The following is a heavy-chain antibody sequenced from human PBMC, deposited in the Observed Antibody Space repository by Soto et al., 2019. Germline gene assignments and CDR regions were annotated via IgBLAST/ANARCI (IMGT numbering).Heavy chain of an antibody. CDR3: ARGPTSVVGATGSYFDY. J-gene: IGHJ4*02. Sequence: GGSLRLSCAASGFTFSSYAMHWVRQAPGKGLEWVAVISYDGSNKYYADSVKGRFTISRDNSKNTLYLQMNSLRAEDTAVYYCARGPTSVVGATGSYFDYWGQGTLVTVSS. D-gene: IGHD1-26*01. CDR2: ISYDGSNK. V-gene: IGHV3-30-3*01. CDR1: GFTFSSYA.